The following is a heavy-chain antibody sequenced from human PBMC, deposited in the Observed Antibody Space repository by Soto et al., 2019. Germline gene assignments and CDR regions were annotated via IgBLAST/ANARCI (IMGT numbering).Heavy chain of an antibody. D-gene: IGHD2-2*01. CDR3: AKGQFSTASAWFDP. V-gene: IGHV3-23*01. J-gene: IGHJ5*02. CDR1: GMSFSSYA. Sequence: GSLRLSCAASGMSFSSYAMSWVRQAPGKGLEWVSSISDSGGITYYLDSVKGRFTVSRDNSKNTLHLQMNSLRVEDTAVYYCAKGQFSTASAWFDPWGQGTLVTVSS. CDR2: ISDSGGIT.